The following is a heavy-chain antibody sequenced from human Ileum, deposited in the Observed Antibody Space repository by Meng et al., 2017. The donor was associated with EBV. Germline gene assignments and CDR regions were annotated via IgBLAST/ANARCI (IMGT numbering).Heavy chain of an antibody. CDR1: GSTFSVYG. CDR2: IIPALGTP. D-gene: IGHD3-10*01. CDR3: ARGTGADY. Sequence: QVQLVQSGPEVKNPGSSVKASCKSSGSTFSVYGITWVRQAPGQGLEWMGGIIPALGTPKYARKFQDRLTITADKSTSTGYMELHSLTSNDTAVYFCARGTGADYWGQGTLVTVSS. J-gene: IGHJ4*02. V-gene: IGHV1-69*06.